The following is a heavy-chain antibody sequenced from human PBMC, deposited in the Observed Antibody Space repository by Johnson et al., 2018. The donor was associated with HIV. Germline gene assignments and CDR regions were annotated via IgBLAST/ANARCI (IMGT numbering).Heavy chain of an antibody. V-gene: IGHV3-33*01. CDR3: ARDGEDRSGWDNFGAFDI. D-gene: IGHD6-19*01. CDR2: IRYDGSNK. Sequence: QVQLVESGGGVVQPGRSLRLSCAASGFIFSSYGMHWVRQAPGKGLEWVAVIRYDGSNKYYADSLKGRFTISRDNAKNSVYLQMNSLRAEDTAVYYCARDGEDRSGWDNFGAFDIWGQGTMVTVSS. CDR1: GFIFSSYG. J-gene: IGHJ3*02.